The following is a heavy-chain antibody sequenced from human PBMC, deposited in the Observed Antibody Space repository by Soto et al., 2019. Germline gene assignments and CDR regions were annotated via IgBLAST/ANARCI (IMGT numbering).Heavy chain of an antibody. Sequence: SETLSLTCTVSGDSITNYYWSWIRQPPGKGLEWIGYIDYSGSTKYNPSLESRVTMSVDTSKKQISLKLSSVSAADTAVYYCARLGRYRVQWGWFEPWGQGTLVTVLL. J-gene: IGHJ5*02. CDR1: GDSITNYY. D-gene: IGHD3-16*02. V-gene: IGHV4-59*13. CDR2: IDYSGST. CDR3: ARLGRYRVQWGWFEP.